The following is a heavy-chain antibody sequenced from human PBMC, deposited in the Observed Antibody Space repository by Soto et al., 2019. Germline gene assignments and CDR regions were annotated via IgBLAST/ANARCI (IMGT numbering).Heavy chain of an antibody. D-gene: IGHD3-10*01. Sequence: PSETLSLTCTVSGGSISSGGYYWSWIRQHPXKGLEWIGYIYYSGSTYYNPSLKSRVTISVDTSKNQFSLKLSSVTAADTAVYYCARARGFGELLFFWFDPWGQGTLVTVSS. CDR1: GGSISSGGYY. CDR2: IYYSGST. J-gene: IGHJ5*02. V-gene: IGHV4-31*03. CDR3: ARARGFGELLFFWFDP.